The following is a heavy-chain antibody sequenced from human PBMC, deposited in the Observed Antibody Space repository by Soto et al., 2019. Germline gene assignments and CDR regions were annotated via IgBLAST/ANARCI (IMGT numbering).Heavy chain of an antibody. CDR3: ARDRGYPGIAAAGIGYIDY. CDR1: GGTFSSYA. CDR2: IIPIFGTA. J-gene: IGHJ4*02. D-gene: IGHD6-13*01. Sequence: SVKVSCKASGGTFSSYAISWVRQAPGQGLEWMGGIIPIFGTANYAQKFQGRVTITADKSTSTAYMELSSLRSEDTAVYYCARDRGYPGIAAAGIGYIDYWGQGTLVTVS. V-gene: IGHV1-69*06.